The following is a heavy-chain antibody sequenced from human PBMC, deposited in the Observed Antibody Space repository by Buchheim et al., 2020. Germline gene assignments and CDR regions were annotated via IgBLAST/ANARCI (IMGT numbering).Heavy chain of an antibody. CDR3: AKDRMDYYGSGSDFDY. V-gene: IGHV3-23*01. CDR1: GFNFNTYA. J-gene: IGHJ4*02. D-gene: IGHD3-10*01. Sequence: EVHLLESGGGLVQPGGSLKLSCAASGFNFNTYAMTWVRQAPGKGLEWVSGISNSGGHTYFADSVKGRFSISRDNSKNKLYLQMNSLRAEDTAIYYCAKDRMDYYGSGSDFDYWGQGTL. CDR2: ISNSGGHT.